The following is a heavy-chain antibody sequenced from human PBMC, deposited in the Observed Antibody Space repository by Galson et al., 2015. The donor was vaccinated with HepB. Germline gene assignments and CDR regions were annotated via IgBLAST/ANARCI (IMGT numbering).Heavy chain of an antibody. CDR1: GLTSSTYW. CDR2: MKQDGSET. J-gene: IGHJ2*01. Sequence: SLRLSCAASGLTSSTYWMNWFRQAPGKGLEWVASMKQDGSETYHVDSVKGRFTLSIDNAKNSVYLQMSSLTAEDTAVYYCVRHLPIIPVGAPWYVDLWGRGTQVTVSS. V-gene: IGHV3-7*01. CDR3: VRHLPIIPVGAPWYVDL. D-gene: IGHD6-19*01.